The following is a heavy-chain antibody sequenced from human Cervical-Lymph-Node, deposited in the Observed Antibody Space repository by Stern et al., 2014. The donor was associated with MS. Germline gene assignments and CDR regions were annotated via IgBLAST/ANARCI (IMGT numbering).Heavy chain of an antibody. D-gene: IGHD4-23*01. Sequence: EVQLVESGGGLVKPGGSLRLSCAASGFTFSSYSMNWVRQAPGKGLECVASISSGRSYIYYADSLKGRFTIARDNAKNSLYLQMNSLRAEDTAVYYCARGRGGNYRYYFDYWGQGTLVTVSS. V-gene: IGHV3-21*01. CDR3: ARGRGGNYRYYFDY. CDR1: GFTFSSYS. J-gene: IGHJ4*02. CDR2: ISSGRSYI.